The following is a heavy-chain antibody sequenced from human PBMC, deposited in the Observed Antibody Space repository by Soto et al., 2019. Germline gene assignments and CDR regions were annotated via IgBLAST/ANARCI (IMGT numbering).Heavy chain of an antibody. J-gene: IGHJ6*02. V-gene: IGHV3-48*02. CDR1: GFTFSSYS. Sequence: EVQLVESGGGLVQPGGSLRLSCAASGFTFSSYSMNWVRQAPGKGLEWVSYISSSSSTIYYADSVKGRFTISRDNAKNSLYLQMNSLRDEDTAVYYCARGRRSGSYYYYYSGMDVWGQGNTVTVSS. CDR3: ARGRRSGSYYYYYSGMDV. CDR2: ISSSSSTI. D-gene: IGHD1-26*01.